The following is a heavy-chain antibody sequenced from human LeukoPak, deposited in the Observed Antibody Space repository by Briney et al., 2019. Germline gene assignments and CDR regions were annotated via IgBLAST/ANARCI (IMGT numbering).Heavy chain of an antibody. Sequence: GGSLRLSCAASGFTFSSYAMHWVRQAPGKGLEWVAVISYDGSNKYYADSVKGRFSISRDNAKNSLYLQMNSLRVDDTALYYCVYCSGGSCYSNGPWFDPWGQGTLVTVSS. CDR3: VYCSGGSCYSNGPWFDP. D-gene: IGHD2-15*01. J-gene: IGHJ5*02. V-gene: IGHV3-30*04. CDR1: GFTFSSYA. CDR2: ISYDGSNK.